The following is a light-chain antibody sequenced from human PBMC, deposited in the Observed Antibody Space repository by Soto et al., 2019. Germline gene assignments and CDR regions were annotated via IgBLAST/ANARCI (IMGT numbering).Light chain of an antibody. CDR2: KVS. V-gene: IGKV2-30*01. CDR3: QQRSNWPPIT. Sequence: DVVLTQSPLSRPVTPVQPASISFRSSESLVYSDGNIYLFWFQQRPGQSPRRLISKVSDRDSGVPDRFSGSGSGTHFTLKISRVEAEDFAVYYCQQRSNWPPITFGQGTRLEIK. CDR1: ESLVYSDGNIY. J-gene: IGKJ5*01.